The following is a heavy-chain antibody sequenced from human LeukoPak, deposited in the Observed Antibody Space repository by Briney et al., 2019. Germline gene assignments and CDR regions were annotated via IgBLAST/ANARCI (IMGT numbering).Heavy chain of an antibody. Sequence: PGGSLRLSCAASGFTFSSYAMSWVRQAPGKGLELVSAISGSGSNTYYADSVRGRFAISRDNSKNTLYQQMNSLRAEDTAVYYCAKNKVPDAFGYYYMDVWGKGTSVTVSS. CDR1: GFTFSSYA. CDR2: ISGSGSNT. J-gene: IGHJ6*03. V-gene: IGHV3-23*01. CDR3: AKNKVPDAFGYYYMDV. D-gene: IGHD2-2*01.